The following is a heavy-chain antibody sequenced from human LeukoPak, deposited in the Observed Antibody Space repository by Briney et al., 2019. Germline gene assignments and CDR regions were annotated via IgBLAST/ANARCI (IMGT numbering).Heavy chain of an antibody. J-gene: IGHJ4*02. D-gene: IGHD5-18*01. Sequence: GGSLRLSCAASGLNFNTYAMSWVRQAPGKGLEWVSAISGSGGSTYYADSVKGRFTISRDNSKNTLYLQMNSLRAEDTAVYYCAKDSFVDTAMVTTGYFDYWGQGTLVTVSS. CDR3: AKDSFVDTAMVTTGYFDY. CDR2: ISGSGGST. V-gene: IGHV3-23*01. CDR1: GLNFNTYA.